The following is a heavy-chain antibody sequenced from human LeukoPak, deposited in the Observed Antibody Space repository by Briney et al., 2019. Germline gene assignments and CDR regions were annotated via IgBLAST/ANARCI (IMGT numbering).Heavy chain of an antibody. V-gene: IGHV4-59*08. CDR2: IYYSGST. J-gene: IGHJ4*02. CDR3: AVLRGGWLQFDYYFDC. D-gene: IGHD5-24*01. Sequence: SETLSLTCTVSGGSISSYYWSWIRQPPGKGLEWIGYIYYSGSTNYNPSLKSRVTISVDTSKNQFSLKLSSVTAADTAVYYCAVLRGGWLQFDYYFDCWGQGTLVTVSS. CDR1: GGSISSYY.